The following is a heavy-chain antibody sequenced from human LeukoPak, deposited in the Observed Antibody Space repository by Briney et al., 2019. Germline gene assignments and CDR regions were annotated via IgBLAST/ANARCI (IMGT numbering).Heavy chain of an antibody. CDR2: INPNSGGT. Sequence: ASVKVSCKASGYTFTGYYMHWVRQAPGQGREWIGWINPNSGGTNYAQKFQGRVTMTRDTSISTAYMELSRLRSDDTAVYYCARDPSYSSSFGAIDYWGQGTLVTVSS. J-gene: IGHJ4*02. D-gene: IGHD6-6*01. CDR1: GYTFTGYY. CDR3: ARDPSYSSSFGAIDY. V-gene: IGHV1-2*02.